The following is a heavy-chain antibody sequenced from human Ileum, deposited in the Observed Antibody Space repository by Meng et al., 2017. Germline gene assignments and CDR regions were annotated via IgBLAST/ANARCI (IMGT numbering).Heavy chain of an antibody. Sequence: QVQLTHSGPGLVKPPQTLSLTWAISGDSVSSNSAAWNWIRQSPSRGLEWLGRTYYRSKWFNEYAVSVKSRITINPDTSENQFSLQLNSVTPEDAAVYYCARGGGSYYHFDYWGQGTLVTVSS. CDR2: TYYRSKWFN. V-gene: IGHV6-1*01. CDR3: ARGGGSYYHFDY. D-gene: IGHD1-26*01. J-gene: IGHJ4*02. CDR1: GDSVSSNSAA.